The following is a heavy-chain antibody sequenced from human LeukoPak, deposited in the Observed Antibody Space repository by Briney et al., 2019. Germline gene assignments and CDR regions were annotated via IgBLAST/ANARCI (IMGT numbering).Heavy chain of an antibody. Sequence: ASVKVSCKASGYTFTGYYMHWVRQAPGQGLEWMGWINPNSGGTNYAQKFQGRVTMTRDTSISTAYMELSRLRSDDTAVYYCARRGSGSYWGGSYYYYYYMDVWGKGTTVTISS. CDR3: ARRGSGSYWGGSYYYYYYMDV. D-gene: IGHD3-10*01. CDR1: GYTFTGYY. V-gene: IGHV1-2*02. J-gene: IGHJ6*03. CDR2: INPNSGGT.